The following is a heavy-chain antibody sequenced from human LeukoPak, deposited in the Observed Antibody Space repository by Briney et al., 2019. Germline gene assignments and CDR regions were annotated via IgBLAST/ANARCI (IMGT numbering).Heavy chain of an antibody. CDR2: ISVYNGDT. CDR1: GYTFVSYG. CDR3: VRGGGFNSGFEY. J-gene: IGHJ4*02. V-gene: IGHV1-18*04. D-gene: IGHD3-10*01. Sequence: ASVKVSCKASGYTFVSYGITWVRQAPGQGLEWMGWISVYNGDTKYAQNLQGRVTLTTDTSTSSAYMELRSLRSDDTAVYYCVRGGGFNSGFEYWGQGTLVIVSS.